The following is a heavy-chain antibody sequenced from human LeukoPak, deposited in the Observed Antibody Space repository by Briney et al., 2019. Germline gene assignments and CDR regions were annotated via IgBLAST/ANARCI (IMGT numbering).Heavy chain of an antibody. V-gene: IGHV1-2*02. J-gene: IGHJ4*02. CDR1: GYTFTGYY. Sequence: ASVKVSCKASGYTFTGYYMHWVRQAPGQGLEWMGWINPNSGGTNYAQKFQGRVTMTRDTSISTAYMELSRLRSDDTAVYYCARGRIHYDSSGPFDYWGQGTLVTVSS. CDR3: ARGRIHYDSSGPFDY. CDR2: INPNSGGT. D-gene: IGHD3-22*01.